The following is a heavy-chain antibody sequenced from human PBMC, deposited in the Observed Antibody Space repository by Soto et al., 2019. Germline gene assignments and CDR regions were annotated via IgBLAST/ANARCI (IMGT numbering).Heavy chain of an antibody. CDR3: ARYYYDSSGYGLYYYYGMDV. D-gene: IGHD3-22*01. Sequence: QVQLVQSGAEVKKPGASVKVSCKASGYTFTGYYMHWVRQAPGQGLEWMGWINPNSGGTNYAQKFQGRVTMTRDTSISTAYMELSRLRSDDTAVYYCARYYYDSSGYGLYYYYGMDVWGQGTTVTVSS. CDR2: INPNSGGT. J-gene: IGHJ6*02. V-gene: IGHV1-2*02. CDR1: GYTFTGYY.